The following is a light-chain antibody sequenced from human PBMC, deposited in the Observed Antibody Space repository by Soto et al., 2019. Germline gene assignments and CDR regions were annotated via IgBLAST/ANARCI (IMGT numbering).Light chain of an antibody. CDR1: SSDVGGYKY. CDR3: CSYAGSNNLV. J-gene: IGLJ2*01. CDR2: EVS. Sequence: QSVLTQPPSASGSPGQSVTISCTGTSSDVGGYKYVSWYRQHPGKAPKLMIFEVSKRPSGVPDRFSGSKSGNTASLTVSGLQAEDEADYYCCSYAGSNNLVFGGGTKLTVL. V-gene: IGLV2-8*01.